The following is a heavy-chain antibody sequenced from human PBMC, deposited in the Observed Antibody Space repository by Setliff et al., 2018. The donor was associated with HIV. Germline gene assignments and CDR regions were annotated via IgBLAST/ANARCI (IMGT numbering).Heavy chain of an antibody. V-gene: IGHV1-69*04. J-gene: IGHJ4*02. Sequence: SVKVSCKASRSTFNRHTINWVRQAPGQGLEWMGRIIPILGIANYAQRFQGKVTITADKSTSTAYMELTSLRSEDTAVYYCARDWELLDYYDSSGHPEYSFDYWGQGTLVTVSS. CDR2: IIPILGIA. CDR3: ARDWELLDYYDSSGHPEYSFDY. CDR1: RSTFNRHT. D-gene: IGHD3-22*01.